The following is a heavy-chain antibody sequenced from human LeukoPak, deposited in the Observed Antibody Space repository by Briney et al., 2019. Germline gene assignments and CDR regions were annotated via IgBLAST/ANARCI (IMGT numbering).Heavy chain of an antibody. CDR3: ARDPYSGSCSADVYYYYMDV. V-gene: IGHV3-21*01. Sequence: KPGGSLRLSCAASGFTFSSYEMNWVRQTPGKGLEWVSSITSSSHYIYYADSVRGRFTISRDNAENSLCLQMNSLRADDTAIYYCARDPYSGSCSADVYYYYMDVWGKGTMVTVSS. CDR1: GFTFSSYE. J-gene: IGHJ6*03. CDR2: ITSSSHYI. D-gene: IGHD1-26*01.